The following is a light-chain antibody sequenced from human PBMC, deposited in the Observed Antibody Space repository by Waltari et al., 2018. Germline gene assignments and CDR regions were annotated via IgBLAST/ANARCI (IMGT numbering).Light chain of an antibody. CDR1: QDISNS. CDR2: AAS. Sequence: DIQMTQSPSSRSASVGGRVTITCRASQDISNSLAWYQQKPGKAPKLLLYAASRLESGVPSRFSGSGSGTYFTLTISSLQPEDFATYFCQQSYSNPRSFGQGTKLEIK. CDR3: QQSYSNPRS. V-gene: IGKV1-NL1*01. J-gene: IGKJ2*03.